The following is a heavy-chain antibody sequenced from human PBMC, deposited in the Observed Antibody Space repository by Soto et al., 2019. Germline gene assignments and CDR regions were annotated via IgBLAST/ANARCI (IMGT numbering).Heavy chain of an antibody. CDR2: ISGSGGST. CDR3: ARDFTLANRRCRLYAP. Sequence: GGSLRLSCAASGVTFSSYAMSWVRQAPGKGLEWVSAISGSGGSTYYADSVKGRFTISRDNSKNTLYLQLNSLRAEDTAVYYCARDFTLANRRCRLYAPSGQRTPDTVSS. D-gene: IGHD2-8*01. J-gene: IGHJ5*02. V-gene: IGHV3-23*01. CDR1: GVTFSSYA.